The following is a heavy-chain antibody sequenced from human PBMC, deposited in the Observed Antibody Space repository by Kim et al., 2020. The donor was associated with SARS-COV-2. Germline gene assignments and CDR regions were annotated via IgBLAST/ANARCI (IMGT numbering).Heavy chain of an antibody. CDR3: ANTPGGYGSGSYDLGYYYGMDV. D-gene: IGHD3-10*01. Sequence: GGSLRLSCAASGFTFSSYGMHWVRQAPGKGLEWVAVISYDGSNKYYADSVKGRFTISRDNSKNTLYLQMNSLRAKDTAVYYCANTPGGYGSGSYDLGYYYGMDVWGQGTTVTVSS. CDR1: GFTFSSYG. CDR2: ISYDGSNK. J-gene: IGHJ6*02. V-gene: IGHV3-30*18.